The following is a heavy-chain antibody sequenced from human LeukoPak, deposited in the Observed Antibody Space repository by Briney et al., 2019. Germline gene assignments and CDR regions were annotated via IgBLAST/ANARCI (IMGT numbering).Heavy chain of an antibody. D-gene: IGHD1-26*01. CDR3: AKDVGWEQADHFDY. CDR2: ISYDGSNK. Sequence: GRSLRLSCAASGFTFSSYGMHWVRQAPGKGLEWVAVISYDGSNKYYADSVKGRFTISRDNSKNTLYLQMNSLRAEDTAVYYCAKDVGWEQADHFDYWGQGTLVTVPS. CDR1: GFTFSSYG. J-gene: IGHJ4*02. V-gene: IGHV3-30*18.